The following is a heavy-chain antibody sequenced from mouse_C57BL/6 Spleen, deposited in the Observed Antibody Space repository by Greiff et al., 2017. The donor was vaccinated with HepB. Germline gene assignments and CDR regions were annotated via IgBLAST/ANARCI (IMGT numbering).Heavy chain of an antibody. V-gene: IGHV2-5*01. CDR1: GFSLTSYG. CDR2: IWRGGST. CDR3: AKNDYGSRDWYFDV. J-gene: IGHJ1*03. Sequence: QVQLQQSGPGLVQPSQSLSITCTVSGFSLTSYGVHWVRQSPGKGLEWLGVIWRGGSTDYNAAFMSRLSITKDNSKSQVFFKMNSLQADDTAIYYCAKNDYGSRDWYFDVWGTGTTVTVSS. D-gene: IGHD1-1*01.